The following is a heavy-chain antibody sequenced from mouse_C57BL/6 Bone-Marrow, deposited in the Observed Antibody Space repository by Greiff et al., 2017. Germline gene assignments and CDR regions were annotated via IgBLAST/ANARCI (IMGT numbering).Heavy chain of an antibody. CDR3: ATTPLYDYDEDYAMDY. V-gene: IGHV5-17*01. J-gene: IGHJ4*01. D-gene: IGHD2-4*01. CDR1: GFTFSDYG. CDR2: ISSGSSTI. Sequence: EVQGVESGGGLVKPGGSLKLSCAASGFTFSDYGMHWVRQAPEKGLEWVAYISSGSSTIYYADTVKGRFTISRDNAKNTLFLQMTSLMAEDTAMYYCATTPLYDYDEDYAMDYWGQGTSVTVSS.